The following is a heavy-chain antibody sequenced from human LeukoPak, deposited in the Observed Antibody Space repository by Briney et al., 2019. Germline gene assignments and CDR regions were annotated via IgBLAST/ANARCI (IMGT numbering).Heavy chain of an antibody. J-gene: IGHJ4*02. Sequence: GGSLRLSCAASGFTITTYAVNWVRQAPGKGLEWVSGIGGGGTEYYADSVKGRFIISSDNSQNLVHLQMNSLTVEDTAVYYCARAQGALDYWGQGTVVTVSS. CDR1: GFTITTYA. V-gene: IGHV3-23*01. CDR3: ARAQGALDY. CDR2: IGGGGTE. D-gene: IGHD1-26*01.